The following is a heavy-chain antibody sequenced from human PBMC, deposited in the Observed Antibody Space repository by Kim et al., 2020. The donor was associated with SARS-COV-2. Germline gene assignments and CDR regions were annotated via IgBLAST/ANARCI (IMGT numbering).Heavy chain of an antibody. CDR1: GFTFSSYA. CDR2: ISYDGSNK. V-gene: IGHV3-30-3*01. J-gene: IGHJ4*02. CDR3: ARCLGPEDY. Sequence: GGSLRLSCAASGFTFSSYAMHWVRQAPGKGLEWVAVISYDGSNKYYADSVKGRFTISRGNSKNTLYLQMNSLRAEDTAVYYCARCLGPEDYWGQGTLVTVSS.